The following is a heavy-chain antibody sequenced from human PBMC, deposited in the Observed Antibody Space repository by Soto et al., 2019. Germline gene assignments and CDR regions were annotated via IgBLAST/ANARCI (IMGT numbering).Heavy chain of an antibody. V-gene: IGHV4-59*01. Sequence: SETLSLTCTVSGGSISKYYWNWIRQPPGKGLEWIGYIHYTGSTNYNPSLKSRVTISVDTSKNQFSLKLSSVTAADTAVYYCGRDNRLDGIRFGHYYYGMDVWGQGTTVTVSS. CDR2: IHYTGST. CDR1: GGSISKYY. CDR3: GRDNRLDGIRFGHYYYGMDV. J-gene: IGHJ6*02. D-gene: IGHD3-16*01.